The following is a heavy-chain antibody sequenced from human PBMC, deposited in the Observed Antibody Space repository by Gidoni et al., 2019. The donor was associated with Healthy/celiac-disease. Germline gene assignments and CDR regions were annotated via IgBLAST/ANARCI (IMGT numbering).Heavy chain of an antibody. CDR2: IYWDDDK. CDR1: GFSLSTSGVG. CDR3: AHRPADIVVVVAATSRDNWFDP. Sequence: QITLKESGPTLVKPTQTLTLTCTFSGFSLSTSGVGVGWIRQPPGKALEWLALIYWDDDKRYSPSLKSRLTITKDTSKNQVVLTMTNMDPVDTATYYCAHRPADIVVVVAATSRDNWFDPWGQGTLVTVSS. D-gene: IGHD2-15*01. V-gene: IGHV2-5*02. J-gene: IGHJ5*02.